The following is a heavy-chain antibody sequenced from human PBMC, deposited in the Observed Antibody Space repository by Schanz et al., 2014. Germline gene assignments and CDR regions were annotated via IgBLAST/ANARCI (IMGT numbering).Heavy chain of an antibody. J-gene: IGHJ5*01. Sequence: QVQVIQSGPEVKKPGASVKVSCKASGYTFTNHYLHWVRQAPGQGLEWMGRISPSSGGTNYAQNFQGRFTMTKDTSINTEYMDLSTLATADPAVYYCAGESVSRKRVFDPWGQGTMVTVSS. CDR1: GYTFTNHY. V-gene: IGHV1-2*06. CDR2: ISPSSGGT. D-gene: IGHD4-4*01. CDR3: AGESVSRKRVFDP.